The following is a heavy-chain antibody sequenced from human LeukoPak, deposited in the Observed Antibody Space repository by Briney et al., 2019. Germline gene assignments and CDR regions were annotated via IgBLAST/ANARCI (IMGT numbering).Heavy chain of an antibody. CDR3: ARDLLTMVRGVTGAIFDY. Sequence: SETLSLTCTVSGYSISSGYYWGWIRQPPGKGLEWIGSIYHSGSTYYNPSLKSRVTISVDTSKNQFSLKLSSVTAADTAVYYCARDLLTMVRGVTGAIFDYWGRGTLVTVSS. CDR2: IYHSGST. D-gene: IGHD3-10*01. CDR1: GYSISSGYY. J-gene: IGHJ4*02. V-gene: IGHV4-38-2*02.